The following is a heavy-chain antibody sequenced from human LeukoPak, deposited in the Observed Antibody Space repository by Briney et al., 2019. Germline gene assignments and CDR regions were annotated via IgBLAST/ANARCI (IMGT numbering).Heavy chain of an antibody. D-gene: IGHD1-26*01. Sequence: ASVKVSCKASGYTFTGYYMYWVRQAPGQGLEWMGWINPNSGGTNYAQKFQGRVTMTRDTSISTAYMELNSLRAEDTAVYYCARDDGSYSRSPGFDYWGQGTLVTVSS. CDR3: ARDDGSYSRSPGFDY. CDR1: GYTFTGYY. CDR2: INPNSGGT. V-gene: IGHV1-2*02. J-gene: IGHJ4*02.